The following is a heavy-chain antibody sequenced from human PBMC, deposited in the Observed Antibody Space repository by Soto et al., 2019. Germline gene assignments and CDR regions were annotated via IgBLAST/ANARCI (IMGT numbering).Heavy chain of an antibody. Sequence: SETLSLTCAVYGGSFSGYYWSWIRQPPGKGLEWIGEINHSGSTNYNPSLKSRVTISVDTSKNQFSLKLSSVTAADTAVYYCARDLYGYMDVWGKGTTVTVS. V-gene: IGHV4-34*01. D-gene: IGHD2-2*02. J-gene: IGHJ6*03. CDR2: INHSGST. CDR3: ARDLYGYMDV. CDR1: GGSFSGYY.